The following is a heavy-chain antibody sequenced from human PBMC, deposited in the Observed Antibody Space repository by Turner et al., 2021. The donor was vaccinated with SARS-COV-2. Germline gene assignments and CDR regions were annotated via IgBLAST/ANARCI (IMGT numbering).Heavy chain of an antibody. V-gene: IGHV1-2*02. CDR3: ALTSGTYYVFFDY. CDR1: GYIFTGYY. CDR2: IIPSSGDT. Sequence: QVQLVQSGAEVTKPGASVTVSCKASGYIFTGYYIHWLRQAPGQGLEWMGWIIPSSGDTYYTDQFHGRVIMTRDTSITTAYMDLSSLTPDDTAVYYCALTSGTYYVFFDYWGQGAQVTVSS. D-gene: IGHD1-26*01. J-gene: IGHJ4*02.